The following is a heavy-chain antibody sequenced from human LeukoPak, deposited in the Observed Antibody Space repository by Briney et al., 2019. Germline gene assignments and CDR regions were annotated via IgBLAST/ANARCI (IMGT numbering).Heavy chain of an antibody. V-gene: IGHV4-30-4*01. J-gene: IGHJ4*02. CDR3: ASRGYSYGYYFDY. CDR2: IYYSGST. CDR1: GGSISSGDYY. Sequence: PSQTLSLTCTVSGGSISSGDYYWSWIRQPPGKGLEWIGYIYYSGSTYYNPSLKSRVTISVDTSKNQFSLKLSSVTAADTAVYYCASRGYSYGYYFDYWGQGTLVTVSS. D-gene: IGHD5-18*01.